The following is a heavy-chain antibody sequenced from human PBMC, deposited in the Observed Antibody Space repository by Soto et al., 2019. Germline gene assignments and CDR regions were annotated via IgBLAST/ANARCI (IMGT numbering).Heavy chain of an antibody. CDR1: GGSISSGDDF. D-gene: IGHD1-20*01. CDR2: IYYSGST. J-gene: IGHJ6*02. V-gene: IGHV4-30-4*01. Sequence: SETLSLTCTVSGGSISSGDDFWTWIRQPPGKGLEWIGYIYYSGSTYYNPSLKSRLTMSVDTSKNQFSLKLSSVTAADTAVYYCARDRAKWKDYYYYGMDVWGQGTTVTVPS. CDR3: ARDRAKWKDYYYYGMDV.